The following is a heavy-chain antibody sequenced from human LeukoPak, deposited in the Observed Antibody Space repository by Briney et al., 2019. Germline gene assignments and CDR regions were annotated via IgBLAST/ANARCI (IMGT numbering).Heavy chain of an antibody. J-gene: IGHJ4*02. Sequence: GGSLRLSCAASGFTFSSYWMSWVRQAPGKGLEWVANIKQDGSEKYYVDSVKGRFTISRDNAKNTLYLQMNSLRAEDTAVYYCAKAARDSSGYYPYWGQGTLVTVSS. CDR1: GFTFSSYW. V-gene: IGHV3-7*03. D-gene: IGHD3-22*01. CDR3: AKAARDSSGYYPY. CDR2: IKQDGSEK.